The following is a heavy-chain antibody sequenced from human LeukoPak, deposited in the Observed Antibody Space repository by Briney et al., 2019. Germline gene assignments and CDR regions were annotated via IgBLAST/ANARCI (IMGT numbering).Heavy chain of an antibody. J-gene: IGHJ5*02. Sequence: ASVKVTCKASGYTFTGFYMHWVRQAPGQGLDLMGWINPNSGGTNYAQKLQGRATMTRDTSISTAYMELSRLRSDDTAVYYCARSYGSGSSNWCDPWGQGTLVTVSS. V-gene: IGHV1-2*02. CDR1: GYTFTGFY. CDR3: ARSYGSGSSNWCDP. D-gene: IGHD3-10*01. CDR2: INPNSGGT.